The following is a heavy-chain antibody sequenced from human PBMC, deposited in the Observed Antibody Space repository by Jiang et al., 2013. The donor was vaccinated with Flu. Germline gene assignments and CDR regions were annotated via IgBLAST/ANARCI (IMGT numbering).Heavy chain of an antibody. V-gene: IGHV1-2*04. CDR2: INPNSGGT. J-gene: IGHJ2*01. CDR1: GYTFTTYT. Sequence: GAEVKKPGASVKVSCKASGYTFTTYTVHWVRQAPGQGLEWMGWINPNSGGTNYAQKFQGWVTMTRDTSVSTAYMELSRLRSDDTAVYYCARSPALGLGMGWYFDLWGRGTLVTVSS. D-gene: IGHD7-27*01. CDR3: ARSPALGLGMGWYFDL.